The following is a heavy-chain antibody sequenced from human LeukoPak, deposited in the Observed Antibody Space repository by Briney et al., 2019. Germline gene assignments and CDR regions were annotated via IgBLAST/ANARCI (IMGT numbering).Heavy chain of an antibody. CDR3: ARDVYYDFWSGYNYYYYMDV. Sequence: GGSLRLSCAASGFTFSSYAMHWVGQAPEKGLEYVSAISSNGGSTYYANSVKGRFTISRDNSKNTLYLQMGSLRAEDMAVYYCARDVYYDFWSGYNYYYYMDVWGKGTTVTVSS. CDR2: ISSNGGST. D-gene: IGHD3-3*01. CDR1: GFTFSSYA. V-gene: IGHV3-64*01. J-gene: IGHJ6*03.